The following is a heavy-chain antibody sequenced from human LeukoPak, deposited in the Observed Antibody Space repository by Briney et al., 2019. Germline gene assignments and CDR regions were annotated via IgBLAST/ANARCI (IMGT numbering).Heavy chain of an antibody. CDR1: GGSFSGYY. D-gene: IGHD6-19*01. J-gene: IGHJ4*02. CDR3: ARRRQWLVQHFDY. CDR2: INHSGST. V-gene: IGHV4-34*01. Sequence: SETLSLTCAVYGGSFSGYYWSWIRQPPGKGLEWIGEINHSGSTNYNPSLKSRVTISVDTSKNQFSLKLSPVTAADTAVYYCARRRQWLVQHFDYWGQGTLVTVSS.